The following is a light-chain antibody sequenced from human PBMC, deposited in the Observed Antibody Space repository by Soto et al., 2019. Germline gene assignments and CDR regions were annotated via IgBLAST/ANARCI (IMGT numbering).Light chain of an antibody. CDR2: DAS. V-gene: IGKV1-5*01. CDR1: QSISRW. CDR3: QHYNGF. Sequence: DNQMTQSPSTLSASVGDRVTITCRASQSISRWLAWYQQKPGKAPKVLIYDASNLESGVASRFSGSGSGTEFTLTISSLQPDDFATYYCQHYNGFFGQGTKLEIK. J-gene: IGKJ2*01.